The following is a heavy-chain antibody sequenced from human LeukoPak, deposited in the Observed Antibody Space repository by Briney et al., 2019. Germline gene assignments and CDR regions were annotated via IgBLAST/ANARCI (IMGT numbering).Heavy chain of an antibody. V-gene: IGHV4-30-4*02. CDR3: ARGGAARLHFQN. CDR2: IYYSGST. J-gene: IGHJ1*01. CDR1: GGSISSGDYY. Sequence: SETLSLTCTVSGGSISSGDYYWSWIRQPPGKGLEWIGYIYYSGSTYYNPSLQSRVTISVDTSKNQFSLNLNSVTAADTAVYYCARGGAARLHFQNWGQGTLVTVSS. D-gene: IGHD6-6*01.